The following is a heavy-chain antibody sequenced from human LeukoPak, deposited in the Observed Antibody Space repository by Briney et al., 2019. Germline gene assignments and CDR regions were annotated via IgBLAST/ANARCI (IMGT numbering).Heavy chain of an antibody. V-gene: IGHV3-74*01. Sequence: TGGSLRLSCAASGFTFSSYWMHWVRQAPGKGLVWVSRINTDGSSTSYADSVKGRFTISRDNAKNTLYLQMNSLRAEDTAVYYCARAQYYDFWSGSPYYFDYWGQGTLVTVSS. J-gene: IGHJ4*02. CDR1: GFTFSSYW. CDR2: INTDGSST. CDR3: ARAQYYDFWSGSPYYFDY. D-gene: IGHD3-3*01.